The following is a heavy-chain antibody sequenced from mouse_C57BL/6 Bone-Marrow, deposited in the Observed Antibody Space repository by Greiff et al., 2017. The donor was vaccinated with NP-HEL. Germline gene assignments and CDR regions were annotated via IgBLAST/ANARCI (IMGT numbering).Heavy chain of an antibody. Sequence: QVQLQQSGAELARPGASVKLSCKASGYTFTSYGISWVKQRTGQGLEWIGEIYPRSGNTYYNEKFKGKATLTADKSSSTAYMELRSLTSEDSAVYFCARYDYDVRFAYWGQGTLVTVSA. V-gene: IGHV1-81*01. D-gene: IGHD2-4*01. CDR2: IYPRSGNT. CDR1: GYTFTSYG. CDR3: ARYDYDVRFAY. J-gene: IGHJ3*01.